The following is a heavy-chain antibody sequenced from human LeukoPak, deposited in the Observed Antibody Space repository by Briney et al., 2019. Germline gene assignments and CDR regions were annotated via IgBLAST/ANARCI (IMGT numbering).Heavy chain of an antibody. J-gene: IGHJ3*02. D-gene: IGHD3-9*01. CDR1: GFTFSSYA. CDR2: ISGSGGST. Sequence: GGSLRISCAASGFTFSSYAMSWVRQAPGKGLEWVSAISGSGGSTYYADSVKGRFTISRDNSKNTLYLQMNSLRAEDTAVYYCAKGVWATILTNDAFDIWGQGTMVTVSS. CDR3: AKGVWATILTNDAFDI. V-gene: IGHV3-23*01.